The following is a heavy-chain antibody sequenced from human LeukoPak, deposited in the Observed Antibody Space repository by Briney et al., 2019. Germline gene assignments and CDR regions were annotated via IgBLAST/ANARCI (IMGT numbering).Heavy chain of an antibody. D-gene: IGHD2-2*01. J-gene: IGHJ4*02. CDR2: ISSTSNTI. CDR1: GFIFSNYS. Sequence: PGGSLRLSCAASGFIFSNYSMNWVRQAPGKGLEWVSWISSTSNTIYYADSVKGRFTISRDNAKNSLDLQMNSLRDEDTAVYYCARPSRSTGPAYWDQGTLVTVSS. V-gene: IGHV3-48*02. CDR3: ARPSRSTGPAY.